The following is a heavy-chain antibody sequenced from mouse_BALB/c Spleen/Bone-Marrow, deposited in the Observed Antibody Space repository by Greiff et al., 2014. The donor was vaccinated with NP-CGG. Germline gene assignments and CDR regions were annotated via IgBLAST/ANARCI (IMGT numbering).Heavy chain of an antibody. J-gene: IGHJ3*01. Sequence: VQVVESGPDLVAPSQSLSITCTASGFSLTSYGVHWVRQPPGKGLEWLGVIWAGGSTNYNSALMSRLGISKDNSKSQVFLKMNSLQTDDTAMYYCASPIYYDYPLFAYWGQGTLVTVSA. V-gene: IGHV2-9*02. D-gene: IGHD2-4*01. CDR1: GFSLTSYG. CDR2: IWAGGST. CDR3: ASPIYYDYPLFAY.